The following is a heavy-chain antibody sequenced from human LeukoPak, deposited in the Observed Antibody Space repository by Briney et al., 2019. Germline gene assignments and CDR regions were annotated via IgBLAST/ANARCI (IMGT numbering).Heavy chain of an antibody. CDR3: ASLLNYYDSSGYKSLDY. CDR2: IIPILGIA. CDR1: GGTFSSYA. D-gene: IGHD3-22*01. V-gene: IGHV1-69*04. Sequence: ASVTVSFKASGGTFSSYAIRWVRQAPGQGLEWMGRIIPILGIANYAQKFQGRVTITADKSTSTAYMELSSLRSEDTAVYYCASLLNYYDSSGYKSLDYWGQGTLVTVSS. J-gene: IGHJ4*02.